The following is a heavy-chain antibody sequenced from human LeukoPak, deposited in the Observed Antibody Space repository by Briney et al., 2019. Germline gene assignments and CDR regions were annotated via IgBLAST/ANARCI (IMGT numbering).Heavy chain of an antibody. CDR3: ASLDAVDI. J-gene: IGHJ3*02. CDR1: GNTFTDYY. CDR2: NNANSGGA. Sequence: ASVKVSCXASGNTFTDYYIHWVRQAPGQGFEWMGWNNANSGGANYAQKSQGRVTMTRDTSISTAYMELSRLRSDDTAVYYCASLDAVDIWGQGTMVTVSS. V-gene: IGHV1-2*02.